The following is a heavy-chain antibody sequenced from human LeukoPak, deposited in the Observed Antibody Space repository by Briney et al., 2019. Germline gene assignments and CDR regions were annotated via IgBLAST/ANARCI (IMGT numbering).Heavy chain of an antibody. CDR2: ISSSSSTI. V-gene: IGHV3-48*01. J-gene: IGHJ4*02. CDR1: GFTFSSYS. CDR3: AKGMVAATTGYFDY. D-gene: IGHD2-15*01. Sequence: GGSLRLSCAASGFTFSSYSMNWVRQAPGKGLEWVSYISSSSSTIYYADSVKGRFTISRDNSKNTLYLQMNSLRAEDTAVYYCAKGMVAATTGYFDYWGQGTLVTVSS.